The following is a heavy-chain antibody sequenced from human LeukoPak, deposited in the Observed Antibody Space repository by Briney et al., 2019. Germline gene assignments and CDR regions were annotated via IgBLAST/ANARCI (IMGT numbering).Heavy chain of an antibody. CDR2: IKNKGDGGTT. J-gene: IGHJ4*02. D-gene: IGHD3-10*01. V-gene: IGHV3-15*01. CDR1: GFTLNKAW. Sequence: GGSLRLSCAASGFTLNKAWMSWVRLAPGKGLEWVGRIKNKGDGGTTDYAAPVKGRFTVSRDDSKSTLYLQMNSLKTEDTAVYYCTTSGTPFEYWGQGTLVTVSS. CDR3: TTSGTPFEY.